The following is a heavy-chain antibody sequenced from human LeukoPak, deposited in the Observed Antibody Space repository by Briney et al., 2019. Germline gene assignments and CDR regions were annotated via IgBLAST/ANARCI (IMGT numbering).Heavy chain of an antibody. CDR1: GGSISSYY. CDR3: ARKLLWFGESYFDY. V-gene: IGHV4-4*07. CDR2: MNASGNT. D-gene: IGHD3-10*01. Sequence: SETLSLTCTVSGGSISSYYWNWIRQPAGKGLEWIGRMNASGNTNYNPSLKSRVTMSVDTSKNQFSLKLSSVTAADTAVYYCARKLLWFGESYFDYWGQGTLVTVSS. J-gene: IGHJ4*02.